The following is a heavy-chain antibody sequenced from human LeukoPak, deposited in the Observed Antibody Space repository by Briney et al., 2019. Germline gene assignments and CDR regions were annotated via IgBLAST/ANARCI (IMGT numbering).Heavy chain of an antibody. J-gene: IGHJ4*02. CDR2: ISSSSSYI. D-gene: IGHD2/OR15-2a*01. Sequence: GGSLRLSCAASGFTFSSYSMNWVRQAPGKGLEWVSSISSSSSYIYYADSVKGRLTISRDNAKNSLYLQMNSLRAEDTAVYYCARASMAYYFDYWGQGTLVTVSS. V-gene: IGHV3-21*01. CDR3: ARASMAYYFDY. CDR1: GFTFSSYS.